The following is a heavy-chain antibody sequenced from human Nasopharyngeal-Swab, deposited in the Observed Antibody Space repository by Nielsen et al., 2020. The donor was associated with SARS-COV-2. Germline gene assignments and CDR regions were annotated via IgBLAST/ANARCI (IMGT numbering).Heavy chain of an antibody. CDR2: ISGSGGSA. CDR1: GFTFSSYA. Sequence: GESLKISCAASGFTFSSYAMSWVRQAPGKGLEWVSAISGSGGSAYYADSVKGRFTISRDNSKNTLYLQMNSLRAEGTAVYYCAKVISTYYYDSSGYYYVAPHDAFDIWGQGTMVTVSS. CDR3: AKVISTYYYDSSGYYYVAPHDAFDI. V-gene: IGHV3-23*01. D-gene: IGHD3-22*01. J-gene: IGHJ3*02.